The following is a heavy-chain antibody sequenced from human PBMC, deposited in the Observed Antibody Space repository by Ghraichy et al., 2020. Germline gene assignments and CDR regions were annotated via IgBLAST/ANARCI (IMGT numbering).Heavy chain of an antibody. J-gene: IGHJ4*02. Sequence: SETLSLTCAVYGGSFSGYYWSWIRQPPGKGLEWIGEINHSGSTNYNPSLKSRVTISVDTSKNQFSLKLSSVTAADTAVYYCARWAPGYSYGYAYDYWGQGTLVTVSS. CDR2: INHSGST. V-gene: IGHV4-34*01. D-gene: IGHD5-18*01. CDR1: GGSFSGYY. CDR3: ARWAPGYSYGYAYDY.